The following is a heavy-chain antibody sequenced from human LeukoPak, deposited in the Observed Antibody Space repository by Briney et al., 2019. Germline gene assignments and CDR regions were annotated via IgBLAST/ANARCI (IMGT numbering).Heavy chain of an antibody. CDR2: IYYSGST. D-gene: IGHD6-13*01. CDR1: GGSINSYY. CDR3: ATRKEGIAAAGTRGAFDI. Sequence: SETLSLTCAVSGGSINSYYWYWIRQPPGKGLEWIGSIYYSGSTNYNPSLKSRVTMSVDTSKNQFSLKLSSVTVADTAVYYCATRKEGIAAAGTRGAFDIWGQGTMVTVSS. J-gene: IGHJ3*02. V-gene: IGHV4-59*08.